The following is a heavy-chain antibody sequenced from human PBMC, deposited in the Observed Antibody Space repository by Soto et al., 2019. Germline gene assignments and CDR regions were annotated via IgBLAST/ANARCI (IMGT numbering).Heavy chain of an antibody. CDR3: ARTRGYSSSWYPLEPFDY. CDR2: INPNSGGT. V-gene: IGHV1-2*02. Sequence: ASLKVSCKASGYTFTGYYMHWVRQAPGQGLEWMGWINPNSGGTNYAQKFQGRVTMTRDTSISTAYMELSRLRSDDTAVYYCARTRGYSSSWYPLEPFDYWGQGTLVTVSS. CDR1: GYTFTGYY. D-gene: IGHD6-13*01. J-gene: IGHJ4*02.